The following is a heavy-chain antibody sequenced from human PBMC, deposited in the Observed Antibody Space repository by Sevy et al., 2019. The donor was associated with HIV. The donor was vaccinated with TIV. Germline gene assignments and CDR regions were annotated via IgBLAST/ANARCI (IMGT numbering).Heavy chain of an antibody. CDR3: ARDFGHCTNGVCPEVWYFDL. Sequence: SETLSLTCTVSGGSISSYYWSWIRQPPGKGLEWIGYIYYSGSTNYNSSLKSRVTISVDTSKNQFSLKLSSVTAADTAVYYCARDFGHCTNGVCPEVWYFDLWGRGTLVTVSS. D-gene: IGHD2-8*01. CDR2: IYYSGST. CDR1: GGSISSYY. V-gene: IGHV4-59*01. J-gene: IGHJ2*01.